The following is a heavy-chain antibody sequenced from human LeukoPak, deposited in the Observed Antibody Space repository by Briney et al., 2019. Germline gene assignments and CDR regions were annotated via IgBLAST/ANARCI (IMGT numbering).Heavy chain of an antibody. V-gene: IGHV3-21*01. CDR1: GFILNDYG. Sequence: GGSLRLSCAASGFILNDYGMHWVRQAPGKGLEWVSSISSSSSYIYYADSVKGRFTISRDNAKNSLYLQMNSLRAEDTAVYFCARDSLRRHEKDFDYWGQGTLVTVSS. CDR2: ISSSSSYI. D-gene: IGHD3-16*02. CDR3: ARDSLRRHEKDFDY. J-gene: IGHJ4*02.